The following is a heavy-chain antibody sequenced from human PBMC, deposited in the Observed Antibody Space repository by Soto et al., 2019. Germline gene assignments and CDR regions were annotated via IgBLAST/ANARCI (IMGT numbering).Heavy chain of an antibody. J-gene: IGHJ4*02. D-gene: IGHD2-15*01. Sequence: QLQLQESGSGLVKPSQTLSLTCAVSGGSISSGGYSWSWIRQPPGKGLEWIGYIYHSVSTYYNPSLKRRVTISVDRAKPQFSPKLSSATAADTAVYYCARGQVVAAQHWGQGPLVTVSS. CDR2: IYHSVST. V-gene: IGHV4-30-2*01. CDR1: GGSISSGGYS. CDR3: ARGQVVAAQH.